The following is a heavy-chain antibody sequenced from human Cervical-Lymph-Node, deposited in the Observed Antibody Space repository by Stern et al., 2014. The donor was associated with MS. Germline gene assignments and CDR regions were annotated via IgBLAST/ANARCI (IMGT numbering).Heavy chain of an antibody. V-gene: IGHV3-11*01. J-gene: IGHJ5*02. CDR1: GIDVSDYY. CDR2: ISYSGKNK. D-gene: IGHD6-19*01. Sequence: VQLVESGGGVVKPGGSLRLSCAVSGIDVSDYYMAWVRQAPGQGLEWISYISYSGKNKKYADSVKGRFTISRDNANNTVYLQMDSLRSEDPAFYYCVRDFNWGNSGSYDAWGQGTLVTVSS. CDR3: VRDFNWGNSGSYDA.